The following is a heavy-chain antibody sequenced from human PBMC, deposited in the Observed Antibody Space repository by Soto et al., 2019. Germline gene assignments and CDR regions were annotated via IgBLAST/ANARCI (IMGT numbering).Heavy chain of an antibody. CDR2: IYHSGST. CDR1: SGSISSSNW. CDR3: ARDLGGDYFHDAFDI. V-gene: IGHV4-4*02. Sequence: QVQLQESGPGLVKPSGTLSLTCAVSSGSISSSNWWSWVRQPPGKGLEWIGEIYHSGSTNYNPSLKRRVTISVDKSKNQFSLKLSSVTAADTAVYYCARDLGGDYFHDAFDIWGQGTMVTVSS. D-gene: IGHD2-21*02. J-gene: IGHJ3*02.